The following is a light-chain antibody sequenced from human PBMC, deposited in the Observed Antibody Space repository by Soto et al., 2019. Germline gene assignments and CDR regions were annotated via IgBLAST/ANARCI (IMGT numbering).Light chain of an antibody. Sequence: QSVLTQPASVSGSPGQSITISCTGTSSDVGRYNYVSWYQQHPGKAPKLMIYEVSNRPSGVSNRFSASKSGNTASLTISGRQAEDEADYYCTSYTSSTTWVFGGGTKLTVL. CDR2: EVS. CDR3: TSYTSSTTWV. J-gene: IGLJ3*02. V-gene: IGLV2-14*01. CDR1: SSDVGRYNY.